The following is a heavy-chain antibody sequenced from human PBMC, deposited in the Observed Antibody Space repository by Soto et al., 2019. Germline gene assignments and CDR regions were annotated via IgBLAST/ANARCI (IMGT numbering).Heavy chain of an antibody. Sequence: VQLVQSGADVKKPGSSVKVSCEASGGSFGSYAIDWMRQAPGQGLEWIGGIIPAFASTTYAEQFKGRVTISAEESMATAYGELRGVTSVATSIDYCAAVLLTSAGFPLSDWGQGTLVTVSS. CDR3: AAVLLTSAGFPLSD. V-gene: IGHV1-69*12. CDR2: IIPAFAST. D-gene: IGHD6-13*01. J-gene: IGHJ4*02. CDR1: GGSFGSYA.